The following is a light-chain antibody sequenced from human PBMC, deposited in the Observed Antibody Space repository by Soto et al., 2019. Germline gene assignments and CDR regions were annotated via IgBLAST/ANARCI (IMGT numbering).Light chain of an antibody. J-gene: IGLJ3*02. Sequence: QSALTQPASVSGSPGQSITISCTGTSSDIGGYKYVSWYQQYPGKAPKLMIYEVSNRPSGVSNRFSGSKSGNTASLTISGLQAEDEADYYCQSYDSRLSGPVFGGGTKLTVL. CDR3: QSYDSRLSGPV. V-gene: IGLV2-14*01. CDR2: EVS. CDR1: SSDIGGYKY.